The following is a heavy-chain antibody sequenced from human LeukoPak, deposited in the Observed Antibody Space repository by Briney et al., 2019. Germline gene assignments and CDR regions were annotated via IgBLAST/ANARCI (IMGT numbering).Heavy chain of an antibody. CDR2: ISSSSSTI. Sequence: GGSLRLSCAASGFTFSDYYMSWVRQAPGKGLEWVSFISSSSSTIYYADSVKGRFTISRDHAKNSLYLQMNSLRAEDTAVYYCARDVGIAAAGTFDHWGQGTLVTVSS. CDR3: ARDVGIAAAGTFDH. J-gene: IGHJ4*02. V-gene: IGHV3-11*04. D-gene: IGHD6-13*01. CDR1: GFTFSDYY.